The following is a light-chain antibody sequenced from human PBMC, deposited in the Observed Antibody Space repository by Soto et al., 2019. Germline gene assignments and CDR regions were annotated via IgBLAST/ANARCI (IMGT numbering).Light chain of an antibody. CDR1: SSDVGGYNY. Sequence: QSALTQPPSASGSPGQSVTISCTGTSSDVGGYNYVSWYQQHPGKAPKLMIYEVSKRPSGVPDRFSGSKSGNTASLAVSGLQADGEAHYYCSSYAGSNLVVFGGGTKLTVL. CDR2: EVS. CDR3: SSYAGSNLVV. J-gene: IGLJ2*01. V-gene: IGLV2-8*01.